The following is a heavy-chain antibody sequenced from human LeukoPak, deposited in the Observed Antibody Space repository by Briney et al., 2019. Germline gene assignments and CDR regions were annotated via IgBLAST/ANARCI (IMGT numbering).Heavy chain of an antibody. J-gene: IGHJ5*02. D-gene: IGHD4-11*01. CDR2: INPNSGGT. CDR1: GYNFTVYY. V-gene: IGHV1-2*02. Sequence: ASVKVSCKASGYNFTVYYIHWVRQAPGQGLEWMGWINPNSGGTNYAQKFQGRVTMTRDTSISTAYMELSSLRSEDTAVYYCARGLLSFMRSDYSNYWDNWFDPWGQGTLVTVSS. CDR3: ARGLLSFMRSDYSNYWDNWFDP.